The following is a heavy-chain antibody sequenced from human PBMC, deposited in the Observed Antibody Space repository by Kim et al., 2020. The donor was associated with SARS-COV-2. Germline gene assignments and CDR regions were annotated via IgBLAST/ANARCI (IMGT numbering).Heavy chain of an antibody. CDR1: GFTVSSNY. J-gene: IGHJ6*02. D-gene: IGHD2-15*01. CDR2: IYSGGST. Sequence: GGSLRLSCAASGFTVSSNYMSWVRQAPGKGLEWVSVIYSGGSTYYADSVKGRFTISRDNSKNTLYLQMNSLRAEDTAVYYCARDRCSGGSCYLSYYYYGMGVWGQGTTVTVSS. V-gene: IGHV3-53*01. CDR3: ARDRCSGGSCYLSYYYYGMGV.